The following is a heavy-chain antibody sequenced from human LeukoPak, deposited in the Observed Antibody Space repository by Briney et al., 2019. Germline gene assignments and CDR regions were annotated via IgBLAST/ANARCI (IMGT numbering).Heavy chain of an antibody. V-gene: IGHV5-51*01. CDR2: IYPGDSDT. CDR3: ARLGVATISPPPIFDY. Sequence: PGESLQISCKGSGYSFTSYWIGWVRQMPGKGLEWMGIIYPGDSDTRYSPSFQGQVTISADKSISTAYLQWSSLKASDTAMYYCARLGVATISPPPIFDYWGQGTLVTVSS. J-gene: IGHJ4*02. CDR1: GYSFTSYW. D-gene: IGHD5-12*01.